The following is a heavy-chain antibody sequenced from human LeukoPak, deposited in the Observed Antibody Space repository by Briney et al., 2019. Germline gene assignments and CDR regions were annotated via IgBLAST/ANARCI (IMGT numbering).Heavy chain of an antibody. D-gene: IGHD3-9*01. Sequence: ASVKVSCKASGYTFTGYYMHWVRQAPGQGLEWMGWINPNSGGTNYAQKFQGWVTMTRDTSISTAYMELSRLRSDDTAVYYCARSNVLRYFDSPEYFQHWGQGTLVTVSS. CDR2: INPNSGGT. V-gene: IGHV1-2*04. CDR1: GYTFTGYY. CDR3: ARSNVLRYFDSPEYFQH. J-gene: IGHJ1*01.